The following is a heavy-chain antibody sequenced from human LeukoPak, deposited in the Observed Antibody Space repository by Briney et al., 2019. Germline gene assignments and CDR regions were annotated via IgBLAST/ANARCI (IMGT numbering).Heavy chain of an antibody. J-gene: IGHJ1*01. Sequence: GGSLRLSCAASGFTFSSYAMRWVRQAPGKGLEWVSAISGSGGSTYYADSVKGRFTISRDNSKNTLYLQMNSLRAEDTAVYYCAKDRYGAWAYFQHWGQGTLVTVSS. CDR2: ISGSGGST. CDR3: AKDRYGAWAYFQH. CDR1: GFTFSSYA. D-gene: IGHD4-17*01. V-gene: IGHV3-23*01.